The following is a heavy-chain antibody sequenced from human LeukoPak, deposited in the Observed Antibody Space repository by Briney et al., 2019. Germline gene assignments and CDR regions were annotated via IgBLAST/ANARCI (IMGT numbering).Heavy chain of an antibody. V-gene: IGHV4-61*05. CDR3: ASGEKDDAFDI. CDR2: IYYSGST. Sequence: SETLSLTCTVSGGSISSSSCYWGWIRQPPGKGLEWIGYIYYSGSTNYNPSLKSRVTISVDTSKNQFSLKLSSVTAADTAVYYCASGEKDDAFDIWGQGTMVTVSS. CDR1: GGSISSSSCY. J-gene: IGHJ3*02.